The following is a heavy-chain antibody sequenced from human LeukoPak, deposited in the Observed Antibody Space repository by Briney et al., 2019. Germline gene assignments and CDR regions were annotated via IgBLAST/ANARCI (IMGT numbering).Heavy chain of an antibody. CDR3: ARDPDIVVVPAAG. V-gene: IGHV4-38-2*02. CDR2: IYHSGST. J-gene: IGHJ4*02. CDR1: GYSISSGYY. D-gene: IGHD2-2*01. Sequence: LETLSLTCTVSGYSISSGYYWGWIRQPPGKGLEWIGSIYHSGSTYYNPSLKSRVTISVDTSKNQFSLKLSSVTAADTVVYYCARDPDIVVVPAAGWGQGTLVTVSS.